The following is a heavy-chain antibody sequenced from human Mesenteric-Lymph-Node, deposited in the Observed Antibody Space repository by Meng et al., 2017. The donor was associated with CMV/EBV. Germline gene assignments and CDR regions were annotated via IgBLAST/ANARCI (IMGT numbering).Heavy chain of an antibody. CDR3: AKRGSSRFES. D-gene: IGHD6-19*01. J-gene: IGHJ4*02. V-gene: IGHV3-48*03. Sequence: GGSLRLSCAASGFTFSSYEMNWVRQAPGKGLEWVSYISSSGSTIYYADSVKGRFTISRDNAKNSLYLQMNSLRAEDTAVYYCAKRGSSRFESWGQGTLVTVSS. CDR1: GFTFSSYE. CDR2: ISSSGSTI.